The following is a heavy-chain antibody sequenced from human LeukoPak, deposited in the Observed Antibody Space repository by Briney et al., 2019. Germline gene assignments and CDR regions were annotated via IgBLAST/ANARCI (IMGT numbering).Heavy chain of an antibody. CDR2: INPNSGGT. D-gene: IGHD3-22*01. CDR1: GYTFTGYY. V-gene: IGHV1-2*02. Sequence: RASVKVSCKASGYTFTGYYMHWVRQAPGQGLEWMGWINPNSGGTNYAQKFQGRVTMTRDTSISTAYMELSRLRSDDTAVYYCARVTMIVGALGFDYWGQGTLVTVSS. J-gene: IGHJ4*02. CDR3: ARVTMIVGALGFDY.